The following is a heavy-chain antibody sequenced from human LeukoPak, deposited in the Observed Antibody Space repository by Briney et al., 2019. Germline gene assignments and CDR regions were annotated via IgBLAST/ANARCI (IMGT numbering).Heavy chain of an antibody. CDR2: INPNSGGT. V-gene: IGHV1-2*02. CDR3: ARVDLYYYYGMDV. D-gene: IGHD3-9*01. CDR1: GYTFTGYY. Sequence: ASVKVSCKASGYTFTGYYMHWVRQAPGQGLEWMGWINPNSGGTNYAQKFQGRVTMTRDTSISTAYMELSRLRSDDTAVYYCARVDLYYYYGMDVWGQGTTVTVSS. J-gene: IGHJ6*02.